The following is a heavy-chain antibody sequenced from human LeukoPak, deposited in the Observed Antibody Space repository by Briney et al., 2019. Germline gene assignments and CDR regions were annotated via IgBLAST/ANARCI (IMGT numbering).Heavy chain of an antibody. V-gene: IGHV3-33*08. D-gene: IGHD2-15*01. Sequence: GGSLRLSCAASGFIFSDYSMNWVRQAPGKGLEWVAVIWFDGSNKYYADSVKGRFTISRDNSKNTLYLQMNSLGAEDTAVYYCGRAGGGNNYWGRETLVTVSS. J-gene: IGHJ4*02. CDR2: IWFDGSNK. CDR1: GFIFSDYS. CDR3: GRAGGGNNY.